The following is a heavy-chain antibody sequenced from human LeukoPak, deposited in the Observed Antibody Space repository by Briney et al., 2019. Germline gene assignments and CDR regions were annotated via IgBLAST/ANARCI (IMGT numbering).Heavy chain of an antibody. CDR2: FYYSGST. CDR1: GGSISTYY. Sequence: PSETLSLTCTVSGGSISTYYWSWIRQPPGKGPEWIGYFYYSGSTSYNTSLKSRGTISVDTSKNQFSLKLRSVTAADTAVYYCARHGENSLYRFDYWGQGTLLTVSS. J-gene: IGHJ4*02. D-gene: IGHD3-10*01. CDR3: ARHGENSLYRFDY. V-gene: IGHV4-59*08.